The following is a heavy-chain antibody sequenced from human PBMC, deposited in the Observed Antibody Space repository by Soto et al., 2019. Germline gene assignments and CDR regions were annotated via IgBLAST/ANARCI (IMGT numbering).Heavy chain of an antibody. CDR1: GYIFTGYF. V-gene: IGHV1-8*02. CDR3: ARGDGYYYYYGMDV. Sequence: ASVKVSCKASGYIFTGYFMHWVRQATGQGLEWMGWMNPNSGNTGYAQKFQGRVTMTRNTSISTAYMELSSLRSEDTAVYYCARGDGYYYYYGMDVWGQGTTVTVSS. CDR2: MNPNSGNT. J-gene: IGHJ6*02.